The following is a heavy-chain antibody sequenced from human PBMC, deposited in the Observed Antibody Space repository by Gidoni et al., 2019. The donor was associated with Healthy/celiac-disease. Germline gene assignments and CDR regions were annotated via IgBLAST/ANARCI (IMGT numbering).Heavy chain of an antibody. CDR2: ISSSGSTI. V-gene: IGHV3-48*03. CDR3: ARDSAPHPPRGGVYYYYYGMDV. Sequence: EVQLVGSGGGLVQPGGSLRLSCAASGFTFSRYEMNWVRQAPGKGLELGSYISSSGSTIYYADSVKGRFTISRDNAKNSLYLQMNSLRAEDTAVYYCARDSAPHPPRGGVYYYYYGMDVWGQGTTVTVSS. CDR1: GFTFSRYE. J-gene: IGHJ6*02. D-gene: IGHD3-10*01.